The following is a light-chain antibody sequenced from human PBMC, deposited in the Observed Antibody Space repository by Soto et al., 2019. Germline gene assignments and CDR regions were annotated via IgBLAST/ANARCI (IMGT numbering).Light chain of an antibody. Sequence: EIILTQSPGTLSLSPGERGALSCRASQSVSSNYVAWYQQKPGQAPRLLIYGASSRATGIPDRFSGSGSGTDFTLTVSRLEPEDFAVYYCQQYGSSPWTFGQGTKVDIK. CDR2: GAS. J-gene: IGKJ1*01. V-gene: IGKV3-20*01. CDR3: QQYGSSPWT. CDR1: QSVSSNY.